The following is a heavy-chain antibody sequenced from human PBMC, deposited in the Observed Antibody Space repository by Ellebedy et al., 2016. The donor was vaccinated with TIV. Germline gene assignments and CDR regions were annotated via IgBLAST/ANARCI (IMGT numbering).Heavy chain of an antibody. CDR1: GFTFRSYG. D-gene: IGHD5-24*01. V-gene: IGHV3-30*18. CDR3: AKDLGRWLQYFDS. J-gene: IGHJ4*02. Sequence: GESLKISCVASGFTFRSYGMHWVRQAPGKGLEWVAGLLYDGNDEYYADSVQGRFTISRDSSKSTLYLQMNSLRTEDTAVYYCAKDLGRWLQYFDSWGQGTLVTVSS. CDR2: LLYDGNDE.